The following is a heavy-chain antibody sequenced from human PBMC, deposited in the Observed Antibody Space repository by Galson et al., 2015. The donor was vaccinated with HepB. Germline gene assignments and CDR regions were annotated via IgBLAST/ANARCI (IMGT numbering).Heavy chain of an antibody. V-gene: IGHV1-24*01. CDR3: ATGTLGYCSGGSCFHPFDY. CDR2: FDPEDGET. CDR1: GYTLTELS. D-gene: IGHD2-15*01. Sequence: SVKVSCKVSGYTLTELSMHWVRQAPGKGLEWMGSFDPEDGETIYAQKFQGRVTMTEDTSTDTAYMELSSLRSEDTAVYYCATGTLGYCSGGSCFHPFDYWGQGTLVTVSS. J-gene: IGHJ4*02.